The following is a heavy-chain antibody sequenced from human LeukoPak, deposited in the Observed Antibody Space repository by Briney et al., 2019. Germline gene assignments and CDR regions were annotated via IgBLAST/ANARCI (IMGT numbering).Heavy chain of an antibody. D-gene: IGHD4-11*01. V-gene: IGHV3-23*01. Sequence: PGGSLRLSCAASGFTFSSFAMSWDRQAPGKGLEWVSAISGSGRRTFYADSVKGRFTSSRDNSKNTLYLQMNSLTAEDTAMYYCAKDKEATTVTTSYFDCWGQGALVTVSS. CDR2: ISGSGRRT. J-gene: IGHJ4*02. CDR3: AKDKEATTVTTSYFDC. CDR1: GFTFSSFA.